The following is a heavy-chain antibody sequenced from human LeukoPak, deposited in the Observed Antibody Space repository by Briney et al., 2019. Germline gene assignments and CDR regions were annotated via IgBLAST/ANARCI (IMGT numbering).Heavy chain of an antibody. V-gene: IGHV3-33*01. J-gene: IGHJ4*02. CDR1: GFTFSSYG. D-gene: IGHD6-13*01. CDR3: ARDRRAAAGTFDY. Sequence: GGSLRLSCAAPGFTFSSYGMHWVRQAPGKGLEWLAVIWYDGSNKYYADSVKGRFTISRDNSKNTLYLQMNSLRAEDTAVYYCARDRRAAAGTFDYWGQGTLVTVSS. CDR2: IWYDGSNK.